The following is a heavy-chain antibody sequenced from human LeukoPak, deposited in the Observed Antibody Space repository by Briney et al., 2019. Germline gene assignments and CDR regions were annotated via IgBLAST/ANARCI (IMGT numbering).Heavy chain of an antibody. V-gene: IGHV5-51*01. CDR2: IYPGDSDT. D-gene: IGHD6-19*01. Sequence: GESLKISCTGSGYSFSNYWIGWVRQMPGKGLEWMGIIYPGDSDTRYSPSFQGQVTISADKSISTAYLQWSSLKASDTAMYYCARQGSGWSYYYYYMDVWGKGTTVTVSS. CDR1: GYSFSNYW. CDR3: ARQGSGWSYYYYYMDV. J-gene: IGHJ6*03.